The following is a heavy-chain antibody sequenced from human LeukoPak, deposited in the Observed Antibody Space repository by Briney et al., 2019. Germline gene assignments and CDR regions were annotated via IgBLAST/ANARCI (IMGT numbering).Heavy chain of an antibody. Sequence: GGSLRLSCAASGFTFSSYGMSWVRQAPGKGLEWVSAISGSGGSTYYADSVKGRFTISRDNSKNTLYLQMNSLRAEDTAVYYCAKPVIAAAGTGAAFDIWGQGTMVTVSS. CDR1: GFTFSSYG. V-gene: IGHV3-23*01. CDR3: AKPVIAAAGTGAAFDI. CDR2: ISGSGGST. D-gene: IGHD6-13*01. J-gene: IGHJ3*02.